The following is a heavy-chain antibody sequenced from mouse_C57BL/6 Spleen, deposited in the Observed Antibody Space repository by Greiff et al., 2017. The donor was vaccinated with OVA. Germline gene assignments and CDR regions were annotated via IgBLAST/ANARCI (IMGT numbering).Heavy chain of an antibody. J-gene: IGHJ2*01. Sequence: EVKLMESGAELVRPGASVKLSCTASGFNIKDDYMHWVKQRPEQGLEWIGWIDPENGDTEYASKFQGKATITADTSSNTAYLQLSSLTSEDTAVYYCTLDSSGHSFDYWGQGTTLTVSS. CDR1: GFNIKDDY. V-gene: IGHV14-4*01. CDR3: TLDSSGHSFDY. CDR2: IDPENGDT. D-gene: IGHD3-2*02.